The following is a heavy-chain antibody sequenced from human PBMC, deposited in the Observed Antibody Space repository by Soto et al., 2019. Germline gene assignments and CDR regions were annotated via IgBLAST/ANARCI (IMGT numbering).Heavy chain of an antibody. Sequence: ASVKVSCQVSGYTLTGFSMHWVRQAPGKGLEWMGGFDPEDGETIYAQKLQGRVTMTEDTSTDTAYMELSSLRSEDTAVYYCATGYCSGGSCPVSMDVWGKGTTVTVSS. J-gene: IGHJ6*04. CDR3: ATGYCSGGSCPVSMDV. D-gene: IGHD2-15*01. CDR2: FDPEDGET. V-gene: IGHV1-24*01. CDR1: GYTLTGFS.